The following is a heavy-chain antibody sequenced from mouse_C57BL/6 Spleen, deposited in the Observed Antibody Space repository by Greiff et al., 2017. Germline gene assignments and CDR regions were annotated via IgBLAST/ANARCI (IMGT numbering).Heavy chain of an antibody. Sequence: QVQLQQPGAELVKPGASVKMSCKASGYTFTSYWITWVKQRPGQGLEWIGDIYPGSGSTNYNEKFKSKATLTVDTSSSTAYMQLSSLTSEDSAVYYCASGTTYYYGSSYWGQGTTLTVSS. CDR2: IYPGSGST. CDR1: GYTFTSYW. D-gene: IGHD1-1*01. V-gene: IGHV1-55*01. J-gene: IGHJ2*01. CDR3: ASGTTYYYGSSY.